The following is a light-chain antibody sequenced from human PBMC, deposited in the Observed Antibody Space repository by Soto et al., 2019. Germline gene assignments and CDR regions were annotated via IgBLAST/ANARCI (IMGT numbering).Light chain of an antibody. J-gene: IGKJ1*01. V-gene: IGKV3D-20*02. CDR2: GVS. CDR3: QQRSNWPRT. Sequence: EIVLTQSPGTLSLSPGERATLSCRASQSISSSYLAWYQQKPGQAPRLLVYGVSSRATDIPARFSGSGSGTDFTLTISSLEPEDLAVYYCQQRSNWPRTFGQGTKVDIK. CDR1: QSISSSY.